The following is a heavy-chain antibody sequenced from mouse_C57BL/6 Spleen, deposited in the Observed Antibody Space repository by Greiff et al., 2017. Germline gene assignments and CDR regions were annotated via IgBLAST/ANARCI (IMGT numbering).Heavy chain of an antibody. V-gene: IGHV1-15*01. CDR3: TRKGAYYSGHLYFGV. Sequence: VQLQQSGAELVRPGASVTLSCKASGYTFTDYEMHWVKQTPVHGLEWIGAIDPETGGTAYNQKFKGKAILTADKSSSTAYMELRSLTSEDSAVYYCTRKGAYYSGHLYFGVWGTGTTVTVSS. J-gene: IGHJ1*03. CDR2: IDPETGGT. D-gene: IGHD2-12*01. CDR1: GYTFTDYE.